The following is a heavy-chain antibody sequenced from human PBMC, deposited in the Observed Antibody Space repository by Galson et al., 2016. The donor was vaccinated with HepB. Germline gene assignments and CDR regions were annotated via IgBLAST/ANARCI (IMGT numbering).Heavy chain of an antibody. CDR3: AGHDKYSSGWYWFDP. D-gene: IGHD6-19*01. CDR2: IYPGDSDT. V-gene: IGHV5-51*01. J-gene: IGHJ5*02. CDR1: GYRFSSYW. Sequence: QSGAEVKKPGESLKISCKGSGYRFSSYWIGWVRQMPGKGLEWMGIIYPGDSDTRYSPSFQGQVTISVDKSINTAYLQWSSLKASDTAMYYCAGHDKYSSGWYWFDPWGQGTLVTVSS.